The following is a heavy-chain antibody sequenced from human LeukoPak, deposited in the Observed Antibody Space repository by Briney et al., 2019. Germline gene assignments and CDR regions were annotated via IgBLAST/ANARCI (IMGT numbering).Heavy chain of an antibody. CDR2: IYYSGST. CDR1: GGSISSGGYY. D-gene: IGHD1-26*01. V-gene: IGHV4-31*03. J-gene: IGHJ4*02. CDR3: ARRTRSGGYWGFDY. Sequence: SETLSLTCTVSGGSISSGGYYWSWIRQHPGKGLEWIGYIYYSGSTYYNPSLKSRVTISVDTSKNQFSLKLSSVTAADTAAYYCARRTRSGGYWGFDYWGQGTLVTVSS.